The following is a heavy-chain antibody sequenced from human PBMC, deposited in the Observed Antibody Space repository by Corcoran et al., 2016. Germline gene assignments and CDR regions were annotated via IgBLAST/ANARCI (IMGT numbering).Heavy chain of an antibody. Sequence: QVQLVQSGAEVKKPGASVRVSCKAFGYTFISSGISWVRQAPGQGLEWMGWISDNGNTNYAQKFRGRVTMTTDTSTSTASMELRSLRSDDPAVYYCARHAPREEQEDGYYCYYGMDVWGQGTTATVSS. V-gene: IGHV1-18*01. CDR1: GYTFISSG. J-gene: IGHJ6*02. CDR2: ISDNGNT. CDR3: ARHAPREEQEDGYYCYYGMDV.